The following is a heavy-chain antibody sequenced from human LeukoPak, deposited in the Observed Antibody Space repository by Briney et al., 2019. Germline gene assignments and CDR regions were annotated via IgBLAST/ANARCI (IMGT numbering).Heavy chain of an antibody. V-gene: IGHV3-53*01. CDR1: GFTVSSNY. CDR3: ARELITFGGVIVNGAFDI. J-gene: IGHJ3*02. CDR2: IYSGGST. Sequence: GGSLRLSCAASGFTVSSNYMSWVRQAPGKGLEWVSVIYSGGSTYYADSVKGRFTISRDNSKNTLYLQMNSLRAEDTAVYYCARELITFGGVIVNGAFDIRGQGTMVTVSS. D-gene: IGHD3-16*02.